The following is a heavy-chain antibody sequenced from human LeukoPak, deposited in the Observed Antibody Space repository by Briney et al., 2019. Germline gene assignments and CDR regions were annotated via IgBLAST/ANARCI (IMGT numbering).Heavy chain of an antibody. CDR3: ARDLYHRYYDNSGYAFDY. CDR2: INPSGGST. Sequence: ASVKVSCKASGYIFTSYHIHWVRQAPGQGLEWMGIINPSGGSTNYAQKFQGRVTMTRDTSTSTVYMELSSLRSEDTAVYYCARDLYHRYYDNSGYAFDYWGQGTLVTVSS. V-gene: IGHV1-46*01. CDR1: GYIFTSYH. J-gene: IGHJ4*02. D-gene: IGHD3-22*01.